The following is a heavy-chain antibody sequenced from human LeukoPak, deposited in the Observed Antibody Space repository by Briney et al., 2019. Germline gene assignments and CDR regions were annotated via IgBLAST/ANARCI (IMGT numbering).Heavy chain of an antibody. CDR1: GGSISSYY. D-gene: IGHD5-12*01. CDR3: ARVRSGSRSWDNWFDP. V-gene: IGHV4-4*07. J-gene: IGHJ5*02. Sequence: PSETLSLTCTVSGGSISSYYWSWIRQPAGKGLEWIGRIYTSGSTNYNPSLKSRVTMSVDTSKNQFSLKLSSVTAADTAVSYCARVRSGSRSWDNWFDPWGQGTLVTVSS. CDR2: IYTSGST.